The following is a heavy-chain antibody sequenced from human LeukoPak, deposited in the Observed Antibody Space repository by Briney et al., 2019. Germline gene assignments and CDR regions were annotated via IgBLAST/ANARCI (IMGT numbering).Heavy chain of an antibody. CDR2: ISSSSSYI. J-gene: IGHJ4*02. CDR3: ARVDYYDSSGYSKFDY. V-gene: IGHV3-21*01. D-gene: IGHD3-22*01. CDR1: GFTFSSYS. Sequence: GGSLRLSCAASGFTFSSYSMNWVRQAPGKGLEWVSSISSSSSYIYYADSVKGRFTISRDNAKSSLYLQMNSLRAEDTAVYYCARVDYYDSSGYSKFDYWGQGTLVTVSS.